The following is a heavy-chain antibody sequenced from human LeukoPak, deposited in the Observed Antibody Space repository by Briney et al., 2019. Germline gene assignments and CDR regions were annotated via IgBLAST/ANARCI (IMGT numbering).Heavy chain of an antibody. CDR1: GFTFSDYY. CDR3: ARDGGIAAALDP. Sequence: PGGSLRLSYAASGFTFSDYYMSWIRQAPGKGLEWVSAISGSGDSTYYADSVKGRFTISRDNSKNTLYLQMNSLRAEDTAVYYCARDGGIAAALDPWGQGTLVTVSS. J-gene: IGHJ5*02. V-gene: IGHV3-23*01. CDR2: ISGSGDST. D-gene: IGHD6-13*01.